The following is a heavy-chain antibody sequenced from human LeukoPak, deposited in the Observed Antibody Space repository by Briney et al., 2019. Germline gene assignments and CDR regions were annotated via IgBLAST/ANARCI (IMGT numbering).Heavy chain of an antibody. Sequence: SETLSLTCTVSGASISNYYWSWIRQPPGKGLEWIGYIYYNGSTNYNPSLKSRVTISVDTSKNQFSLKLSSVTAADTAVYYCARDRPYSGRDASDIWGQGTMVTVSS. V-gene: IGHV4-59*01. CDR1: GASISNYY. CDR2: IYYNGST. CDR3: ARDRPYSGRDASDI. D-gene: IGHD5-12*01. J-gene: IGHJ3*02.